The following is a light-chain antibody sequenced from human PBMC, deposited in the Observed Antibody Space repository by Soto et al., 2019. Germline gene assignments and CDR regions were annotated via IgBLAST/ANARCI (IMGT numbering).Light chain of an antibody. J-gene: IGLJ1*01. CDR3: CSYAGSYTYV. CDR2: DVR. Sequence: QSVLTQPRSVSGCPGQSVTISCTGTSSDVGGYNYVSWYQQHPGKAPKLMIYDVRERPSAVPDRFSGSKSGNTASLTISGLQAEDEADYYCCSYAGSYTYVFGIGTKVTVL. CDR1: SSDVGGYNY. V-gene: IGLV2-11*01.